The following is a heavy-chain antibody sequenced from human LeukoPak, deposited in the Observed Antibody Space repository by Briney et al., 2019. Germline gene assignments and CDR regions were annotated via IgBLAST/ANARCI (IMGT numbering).Heavy chain of an antibody. J-gene: IGHJ4*02. CDR3: AAADYDSSGPNFDY. CDR2: IVVGSGNT. CDR1: GFTFTSSA. V-gene: IGHV1-58*01. Sequence: GPSVKVSCKASGFTFTSSAVQRVRQARGQRLEWIGWIVVGSGNTNYAQKFQERVTITRDMSTSTAYMELSSLRSEDTAVYYCAAADYDSSGPNFDYWGQGTLVTVSS. D-gene: IGHD3-22*01.